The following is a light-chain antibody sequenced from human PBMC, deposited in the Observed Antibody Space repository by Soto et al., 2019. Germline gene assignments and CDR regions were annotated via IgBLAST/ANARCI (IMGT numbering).Light chain of an antibody. CDR2: MGS. Sequence: DIVMTQSPLSLPVTPGEPASISCRSSQSLLHSNGHNYLDWYVQKPGQSPQLLICMGSNRASGVPARFSGSGSGTDFTLKISRVEAEDVGVYYCMQGLQIPLTFGQGTKVEIK. J-gene: IGKJ1*01. CDR1: QSLLHSNGHNY. V-gene: IGKV2-28*01. CDR3: MQGLQIPLT.